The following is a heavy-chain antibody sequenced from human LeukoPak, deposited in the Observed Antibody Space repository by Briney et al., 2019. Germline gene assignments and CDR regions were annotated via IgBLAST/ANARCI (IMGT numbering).Heavy chain of an antibody. D-gene: IGHD6-6*01. V-gene: IGHV3-11*03. J-gene: IGHJ4*02. Sequence: NPGGSLRLSCAASGFTFSDYYMSWIRQAPGKGLEWVSYISSSSSYTNYADSVEGRFTISRDNAKSSLYLQMNSLRAEDTAVYYCARSVAKYRNSATEYWGQGTLVIVSS. CDR2: ISSSSSYT. CDR3: ARSVAKYRNSATEY. CDR1: GFTFSDYY.